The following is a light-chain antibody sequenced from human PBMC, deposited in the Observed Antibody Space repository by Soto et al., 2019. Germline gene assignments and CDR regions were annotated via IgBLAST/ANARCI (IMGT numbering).Light chain of an antibody. V-gene: IGLV2-23*03. Sequence: QSALTQPASVSGSPGQSITISCTGTSSDVGSYNLVSWYQQHPGKAPKLMIYEGSKRPSGVSNRFSGSKSGNTASLTISGLQAEDEADYYCCSYAGSSTFDVVFGGATQLTVL. CDR2: EGS. CDR3: CSYAGSSTFDVV. J-gene: IGLJ2*01. CDR1: SSDVGSYNL.